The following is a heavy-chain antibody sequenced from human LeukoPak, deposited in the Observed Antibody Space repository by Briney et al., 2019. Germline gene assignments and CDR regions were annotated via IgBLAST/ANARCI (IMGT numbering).Heavy chain of an antibody. J-gene: IGHJ4*02. CDR3: ARGQSYSGYSYGHHRGGFDY. CDR1: GGSFSGYY. D-gene: IGHD5-18*01. V-gene: IGHV4-34*01. Sequence: SSETLSLTCAVYGGSFSGYYWSWIRQPPGKGLEWIGEINHSGSTNYNPSLKSRVTISVDTSKNQFSLKLSSVTAADTAVYYCARGQSYSGYSYGHHRGGFDYWGQGTLVTVSS. CDR2: INHSGST.